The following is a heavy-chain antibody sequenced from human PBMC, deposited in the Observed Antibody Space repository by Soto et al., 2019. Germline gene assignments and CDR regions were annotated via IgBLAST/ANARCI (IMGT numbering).Heavy chain of an antibody. CDR1: GFTFSSYS. J-gene: IGHJ6*03. Sequence: EVQLVESGGGLVQPGGSLRLSCAASGFTFSSYSMNWVRQAPGKGLEWVSYISSSSSTIYYADSVKGRFTISRDNAKNSLYLQMNSLRAEDKAVYYCARSALDYDILTGYQYYYYYMDVWGKGTTVTVSS. D-gene: IGHD3-9*01. CDR2: ISSSSSTI. CDR3: ARSALDYDILTGYQYYYYYMDV. V-gene: IGHV3-48*01.